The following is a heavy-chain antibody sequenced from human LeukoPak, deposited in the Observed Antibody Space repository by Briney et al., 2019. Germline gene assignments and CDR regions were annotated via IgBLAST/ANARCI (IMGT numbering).Heavy chain of an antibody. J-gene: IGHJ6*03. CDR2: INPNSGGT. Sequence: ASVKVSCKASGYTFTGYYMHWVRQAPGQGLEWMGWINPNSGGTNYAQKVQGRVTMTRDTSISTAYMELSRLRSDDTAVYYCARMYSSSSDYYYYYMDVWGKGTTVTVSS. CDR3: ARMYSSSSDYYYYYMDV. CDR1: GYTFTGYY. D-gene: IGHD6-13*01. V-gene: IGHV1-2*02.